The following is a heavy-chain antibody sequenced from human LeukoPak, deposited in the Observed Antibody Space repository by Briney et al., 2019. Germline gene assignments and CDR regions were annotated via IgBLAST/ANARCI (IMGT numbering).Heavy chain of an antibody. Sequence: ASVKVSCKASGYTFTTYAMHWVRQAPGQRLEWMRWINAGNGNTKYSQKFQGRVTITRDTSASTAYMELSSLRSEDTAVYYCARDYLPYYYGSGSSLGWFDPWGQGTLVTVSS. D-gene: IGHD3-10*01. J-gene: IGHJ5*02. CDR2: INAGNGNT. V-gene: IGHV1-3*01. CDR1: GYTFTTYA. CDR3: ARDYLPYYYGSGSSLGWFDP.